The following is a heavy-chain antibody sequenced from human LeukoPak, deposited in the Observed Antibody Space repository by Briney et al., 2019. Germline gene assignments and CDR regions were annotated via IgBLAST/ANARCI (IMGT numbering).Heavy chain of an antibody. D-gene: IGHD1-26*01. Sequence: GGSLRLSCAASGFTFDDYAIHWVRQAPGKGLEWVSLISGDGGITYYADSVKGRFTISRDNSKNSLYLQMNSLRTEDTALYYCAKVGFGGGTYYQDAFDIWGQGTMVTVSS. CDR1: GFTFDDYA. CDR2: ISGDGGIT. J-gene: IGHJ3*02. V-gene: IGHV3-43*02. CDR3: AKVGFGGGTYYQDAFDI.